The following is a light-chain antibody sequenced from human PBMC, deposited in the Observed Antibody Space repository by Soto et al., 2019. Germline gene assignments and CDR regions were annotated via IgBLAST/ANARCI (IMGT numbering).Light chain of an antibody. J-gene: IGKJ1*01. V-gene: IGKV1-5*01. CDR2: DAS. CDR1: QSISNS. CDR3: QHYNSYSEA. Sequence: IQSTQSPSTLSASVGDRVTMTCRVSQSISNSLACYQQKPGKAPKLLIHDASSLESGVPSRFSGSGSGTEFTLTICSLQPDDFATYYCQHYNSYSEAFGQGTKVDI.